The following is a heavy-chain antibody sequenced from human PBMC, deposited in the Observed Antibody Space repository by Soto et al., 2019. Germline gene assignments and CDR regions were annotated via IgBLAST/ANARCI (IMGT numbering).Heavy chain of an antibody. CDR1: GFSLSTSGVG. V-gene: IGHV2-5*02. J-gene: IGHJ3*01. CDR2: IYWDDDK. D-gene: IGHD5-18*01. CDR3: AHLRYSYGYPDAFDV. Sequence: QITLKESGPTLVKPTQTLTLTCTFSGFSLSTSGVGVGWIRPPPGKALEWLALIYWDDDKRYSPSLKSRRTITKDTSKNQVVLTVTNMDPVDTATYYCAHLRYSYGYPDAFDVWCQGTLVTVSS.